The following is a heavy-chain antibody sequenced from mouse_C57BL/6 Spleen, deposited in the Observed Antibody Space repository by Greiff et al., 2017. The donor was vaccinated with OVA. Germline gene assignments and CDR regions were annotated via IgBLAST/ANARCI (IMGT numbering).Heavy chain of an antibody. CDR3: ARDYYGSRGDY. V-gene: IGHV3-6*01. CDR2: ISYDGSN. J-gene: IGHJ2*01. CDR1: GYSITSGYY. D-gene: IGHD1-1*01. Sequence: EVQVVESGPGLVKPSQSLSLTCSVTGYSITSGYYWNWIRQFPGNKLEWMGYISYDGSNNYNPSLKNRISITRDTSKNQFFLKLNSVTTEDTATYYCARDYYGSRGDYWGQGTTLTVSS.